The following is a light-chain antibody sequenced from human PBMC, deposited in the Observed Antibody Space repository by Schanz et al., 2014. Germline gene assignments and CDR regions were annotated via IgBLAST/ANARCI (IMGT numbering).Light chain of an antibody. CDR2: EDT. CDR3: CSYAGDTPHVA. V-gene: IGLV2-23*01. Sequence: QSVLTQPASVSGSPGQSITISCTGTSSDVGTYSFISWYQHHPGKAPKLMIYEDTKRPSGVSNRFSGSKSGNTASLTISGLQAEDEADYYCCSYAGDTPHVALGGGTKLTVL. CDR1: SSDVGTYSF. J-gene: IGLJ2*01.